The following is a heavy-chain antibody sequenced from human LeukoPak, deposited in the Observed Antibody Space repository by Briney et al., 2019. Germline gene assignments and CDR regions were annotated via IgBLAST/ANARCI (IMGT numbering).Heavy chain of an antibody. CDR3: ARVRYAGYYMDV. Sequence: GGSLRLSCAASGFTFSDYYMGWIRQAPGKGLEWVSYISGGGSTIYHADSVKGRFTISRDNGKKSLYLQMNSLRAEDTAVYYCARVRYAGYYMDVWGKGTTVTVSS. CDR1: GFTFSDYY. D-gene: IGHD2-8*01. V-gene: IGHV3-11*01. J-gene: IGHJ6*03. CDR2: ISGGGSTI.